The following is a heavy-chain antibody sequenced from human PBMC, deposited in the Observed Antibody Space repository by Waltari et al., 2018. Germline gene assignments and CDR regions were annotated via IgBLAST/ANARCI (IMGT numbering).Heavy chain of an antibody. V-gene: IGHV1-69*14. Sequence: QVQLVQSGAEVKKPGSSVKVSCKASGGTFSSYAISWVRQAPGQGLEWMGGIIPIFGTANYAQKFQGRVTITADKSTSTAYMELSSLRSEDTAVYYCARHYDILTGYSYYYYYYMDVWGKGTTVTVSS. CDR1: GGTFSSYA. J-gene: IGHJ6*03. CDR2: IIPIFGTA. CDR3: ARHYDILTGYSYYYYYYMDV. D-gene: IGHD3-9*01.